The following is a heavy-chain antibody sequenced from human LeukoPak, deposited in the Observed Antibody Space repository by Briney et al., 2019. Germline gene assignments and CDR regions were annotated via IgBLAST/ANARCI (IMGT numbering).Heavy chain of an antibody. CDR3: AKPEQWLVQSYYYGMDV. CDR1: GFTFSSYA. CDR2: ISGSGGST. D-gene: IGHD6-19*01. J-gene: IGHJ6*02. Sequence: GGSLRLSCAASGFTFSSYAMSWVRQAPGKGLEWVSAISGSGGSTYYADSVKGRFTISRDNSKNTLYLQMNSLRAEDTAVYYCAKPEQWLVQSYYYGMDVWGQGTTVTVSS. V-gene: IGHV3-23*01.